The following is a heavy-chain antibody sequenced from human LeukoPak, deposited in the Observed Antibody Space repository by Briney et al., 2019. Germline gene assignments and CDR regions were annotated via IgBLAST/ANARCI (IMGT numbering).Heavy chain of an antibody. D-gene: IGHD3-3*01. CDR2: IYYSGST. V-gene: IGHV4-61*08. CDR3: ARAGVLRFLRD. Sequence: PSQTLSLTCTVSGGSISSGGYYWSWIRQPPGKGLEWIGYIYYSGSTNYNPSLKSRVTISVDTSKNQFSLKLSSVTAADTAVYYCARAGVLRFLRDWGQGTLVTVSS. J-gene: IGHJ4*02. CDR1: GGSISSGGYY.